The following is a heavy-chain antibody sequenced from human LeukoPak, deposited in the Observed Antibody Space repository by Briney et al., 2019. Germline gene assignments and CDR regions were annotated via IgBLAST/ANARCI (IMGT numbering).Heavy chain of an antibody. D-gene: IGHD3-16*01. J-gene: IGHJ4*02. CDR2: INPSGGST. Sequence: ASVKVSCKASGYTFTSYYMHWVRQAPGQGLEWMGIINPSGGSTSYAQKFQGRVTMSVDTSKNQFSLRLSSVTAADTAMYYCARHEFGFYYFDYWGQGTLVTVSS. CDR3: ARHEFGFYYFDY. CDR1: GYTFTSYY. V-gene: IGHV1-46*01.